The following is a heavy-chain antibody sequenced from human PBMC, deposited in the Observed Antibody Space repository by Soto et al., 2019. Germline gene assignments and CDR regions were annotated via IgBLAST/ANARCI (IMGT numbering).Heavy chain of an antibody. V-gene: IGHV4-34*01. CDR2: INHSGSS. CDR1: GGSFSGFY. J-gene: IGHJ2*01. Sequence: TLSLTCAVHGGSFSGFYWTWIRQPPGKGLEWIGEINHSGSSNYNPPLKSRVTVSLDTSRNQFSLSLNSVTAADTAVYYCARMAGPWYFDLWGRGTLVTVSS. CDR3: ARMAGPWYFDL.